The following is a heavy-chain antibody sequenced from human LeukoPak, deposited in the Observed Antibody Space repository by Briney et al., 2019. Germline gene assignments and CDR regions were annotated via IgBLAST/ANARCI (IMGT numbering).Heavy chain of an antibody. V-gene: IGHV4-30-4*01. CDR1: GGSISSGDYY. CDR3: ARVALGITMVRGVLDY. Sequence: SETLSLTCTVSGGSISSGDYYWSWIRQPPGKGLEWIGYIYYSGSTYYNPSLKSRVTISVDTSRNQFSLKLSSVTAADTAVYYCARVALGITMVRGVLDYWGQGTLVTVSS. CDR2: IYYSGST. J-gene: IGHJ4*02. D-gene: IGHD3-10*01.